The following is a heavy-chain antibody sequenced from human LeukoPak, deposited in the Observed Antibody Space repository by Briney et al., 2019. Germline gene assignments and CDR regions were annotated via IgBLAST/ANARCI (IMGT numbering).Heavy chain of an antibody. CDR2: IYHSGST. CDR1: GGSISSGGYY. Sequence: PSETLSLTCTVSGGSISSGGYYWSWIRQPPGKGLEWIGYIYHSGSTYYNPSLKSRVTISVDTSKNQFSLKLSSVTAADTAVYYCARSLGVRGVIIWFDPWGQGTLVTVSS. D-gene: IGHD3-10*01. CDR3: ARSLGVRGVIIWFDP. J-gene: IGHJ5*02. V-gene: IGHV4-30-2*01.